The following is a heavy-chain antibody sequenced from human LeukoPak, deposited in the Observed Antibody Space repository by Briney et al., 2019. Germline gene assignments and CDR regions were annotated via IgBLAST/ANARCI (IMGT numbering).Heavy chain of an antibody. CDR3: ARDGPYYYDSSGYSPDY. Sequence: GASVKVSCKASGGTFSSYAISWVRQAPGQGLEWMGRIIPIFGTANYAQKFQGRVTITTDESTSTAYMELSSLRSEDTAVYYCARDGPYYYDSSGYSPDYWGQGTLVTVSS. V-gene: IGHV1-69*05. CDR2: IIPIFGTA. D-gene: IGHD3-22*01. J-gene: IGHJ4*02. CDR1: GGTFSSYA.